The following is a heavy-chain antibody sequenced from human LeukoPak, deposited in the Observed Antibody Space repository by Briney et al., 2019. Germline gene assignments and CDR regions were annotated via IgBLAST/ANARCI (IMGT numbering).Heavy chain of an antibody. D-gene: IGHD3-3*01. J-gene: IGHJ5*02. CDR3: AKDDDFIGYVPGWFDP. Sequence: GGSLRLSSAASGFTFSACGMHWVRQAPGQGLEWVAVISHDGSYKYFADSVKGRFTISRDNSKNTLYLQLNSLRADDTAVYYCAKDDDFIGYVPGWFDPWGQGTLVTVSS. V-gene: IGHV3-30*18. CDR2: ISHDGSYK. CDR1: GFTFSACG.